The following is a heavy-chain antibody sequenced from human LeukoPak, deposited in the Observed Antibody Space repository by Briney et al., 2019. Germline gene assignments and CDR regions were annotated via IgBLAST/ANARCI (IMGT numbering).Heavy chain of an antibody. J-gene: IGHJ5*02. Sequence: SETLSLTCAVSGYSISSGYYWGWIRQPPGKGLEWIGSIYHSGSTYYNPSLNSRVTISVDTSKNQFSLKLSSVTAADTAVYYCARDRGIAVAGIEAADWFDPWGQGTLVTVSS. CDR1: GYSISSGYY. CDR3: ARDRGIAVAGIEAADWFDP. D-gene: IGHD6-19*01. CDR2: IYHSGST. V-gene: IGHV4-38-2*02.